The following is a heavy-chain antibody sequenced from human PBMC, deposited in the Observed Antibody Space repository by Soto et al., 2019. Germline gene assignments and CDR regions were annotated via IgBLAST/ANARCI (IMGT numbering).Heavy chain of an antibody. D-gene: IGHD2-15*01. J-gene: IGHJ6*01. CDR2: IIPIFGTA. Sequence: QVQLVQSGAEVKKPGSSVKVSCKSSGGTFSTYAISWVRQAPGQGLEWMGGIIPIFGTANYAQKFQGRVTITADESTTTVYMELISRRSEDTAVYYCARDEMVVATGSRTWHYYYGMDVW. CDR3: ARDEMVVATGSRTWHYYYGMDV. V-gene: IGHV1-69*12. CDR1: GGTFSTYA.